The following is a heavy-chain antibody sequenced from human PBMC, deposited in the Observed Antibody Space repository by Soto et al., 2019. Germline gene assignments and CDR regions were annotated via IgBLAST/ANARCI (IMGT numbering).Heavy chain of an antibody. Sequence: EVQLVESGGGLVKPGGSLRLSCAASGFTFSNAWMSWVRQAPGKGLEWVGRIKSKTDGGTTDYAAPVKGRFTISRDDSKNTLYLQMNSLKTEDTAVYYCTTGRLRFLEWLPGDYWGQGTLVTVSS. CDR3: TTGRLRFLEWLPGDY. J-gene: IGHJ4*02. CDR2: IKSKTDGGTT. V-gene: IGHV3-15*01. CDR1: GFTFSNAW. D-gene: IGHD3-3*01.